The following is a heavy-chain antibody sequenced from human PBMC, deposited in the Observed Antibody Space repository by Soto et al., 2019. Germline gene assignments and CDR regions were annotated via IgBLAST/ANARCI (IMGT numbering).Heavy chain of an antibody. J-gene: IGHJ6*02. Sequence: QVQLMQSGAEVKKPGSSVKVSCKASGGTFSTSAISWVRQAPGEGHGWVRGIMPVFATPDYAQKFQGRVTISADESTTTAYLELTSLTTDDTAVYYCARDKDRQQLGGNYYYILDVWGLGTAITVSS. CDR3: ARDKDRQQLGGNYYYILDV. CDR1: GGTFSTSA. D-gene: IGHD3-3*02. CDR2: IMPVFATP. V-gene: IGHV1-69*12.